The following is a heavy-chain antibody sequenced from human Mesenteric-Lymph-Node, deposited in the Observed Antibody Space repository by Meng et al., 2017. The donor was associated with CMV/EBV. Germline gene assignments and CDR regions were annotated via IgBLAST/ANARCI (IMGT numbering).Heavy chain of an antibody. V-gene: IGHV1-2*02. J-gene: IGHJ4*02. D-gene: IGHD6-6*01. CDR3: ARDQGSSSPDY. CDR2: INPNSGRP. CDR1: GFTCTAYY. Sequence: SCETSGFTCTAYYIHWVRQAPVQGLEWKGWINPNSGRPHFAQRFQGRVTLTRDTSTSTTHMELSGLRSDDTAVYYCARDQGSSSPDYWGQGALVTVSS.